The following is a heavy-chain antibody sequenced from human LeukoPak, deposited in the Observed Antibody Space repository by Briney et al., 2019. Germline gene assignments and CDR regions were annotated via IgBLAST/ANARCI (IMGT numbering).Heavy chain of an antibody. CDR1: GLSLSFFW. CDR2: IKSDERTT. CDR3: ATGIINGYEH. Sequence: GRSMTLSCAASGLSLSFFWTEWVSPVAGKGRVWVSFIKSDERTTAYADSVAERLIIPRNHAKNTLELQMNNLRAEDTALYFCATGIINGYEHWGLGTLVTVSS. J-gene: IGHJ4*02. D-gene: IGHD5-12*01. V-gene: IGHV3-74*01.